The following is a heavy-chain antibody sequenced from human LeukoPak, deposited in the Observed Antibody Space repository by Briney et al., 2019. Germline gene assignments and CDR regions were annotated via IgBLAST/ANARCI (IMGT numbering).Heavy chain of an antibody. CDR3: AAARGYCSSTSCPPEGDAFDI. J-gene: IGHJ3*02. Sequence: SVKLSCKASGFTFTSSAVQWVRQARGQGLEWIGWIFVGSGNKNYAQKFQERVTITRDMSTNTAYMELSSLRSEDTAVYYCAAARGYCSSTSCPPEGDAFDIWGQGTMVTVSS. CDR2: IFVGSGNK. CDR1: GFTFTSSA. D-gene: IGHD2-2*01. V-gene: IGHV1-58*01.